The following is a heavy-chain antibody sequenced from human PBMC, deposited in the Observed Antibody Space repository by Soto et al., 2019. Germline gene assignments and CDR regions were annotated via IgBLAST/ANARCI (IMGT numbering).Heavy chain of an antibody. Sequence: ASLKVSCKASGYTFTSYGISWVRQAPGQGLEWMGWISAYNGNTNYAQKLQGRVTMTTDTSTSTAYMELRSLRSDDTAVYYCARELVQAAIAGMDVWGQGTTVTVSS. CDR1: GYTFTSYG. D-gene: IGHD2-2*02. CDR2: ISAYNGNT. V-gene: IGHV1-18*04. J-gene: IGHJ6*02. CDR3: ARELVQAAIAGMDV.